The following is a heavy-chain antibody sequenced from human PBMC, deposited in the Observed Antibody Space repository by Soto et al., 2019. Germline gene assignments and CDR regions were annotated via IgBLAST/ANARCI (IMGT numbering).Heavy chain of an antibody. J-gene: IGHJ4*02. Sequence: QVQLVQSGADVKKPGSSVKVSCQASGVTFSSETLGWVRQAPGQGLEWVGGIIPLFGTASYAQKLQGRVTITADEATSTAHLELGSLTSDDTAVYFCARASDTSGYYYWGQGTLVTVSS. CDR1: GVTFSSET. CDR3: ARASDTSGYYY. D-gene: IGHD5-12*01. V-gene: IGHV1-69*01. CDR2: IIPLFGTA.